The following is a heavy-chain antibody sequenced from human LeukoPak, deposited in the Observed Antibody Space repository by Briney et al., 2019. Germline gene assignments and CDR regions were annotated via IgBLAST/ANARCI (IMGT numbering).Heavy chain of an antibody. Sequence: PSETLSLTCTVSGGSISSYYWSWIRQPPGKGLEWIGYIYYSGSTNYNPSLKSRVTISVDTSKNQFSLKLSSVTAADTAVYYCARGAVVRGGHDYWGQGTLVTVSS. CDR3: ARGAVVRGGHDY. CDR1: GGSISSYY. J-gene: IGHJ4*02. D-gene: IGHD3-10*01. CDR2: IYYSGST. V-gene: IGHV4-59*01.